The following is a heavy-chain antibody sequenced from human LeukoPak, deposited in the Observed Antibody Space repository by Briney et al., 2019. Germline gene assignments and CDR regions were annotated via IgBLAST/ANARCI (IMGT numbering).Heavy chain of an antibody. V-gene: IGHV4-59*01. CDR3: ARRNRAYGMDV. Sequence: GSLRLSCAASGFTFSSYAMSWIRQPPGKGLEWIGYIYYSGSTNYNPSLKSRVTISVDTSKNQFSLKLSSVTAADTAVYYCARRNRAYGMDVWGQGTTVTVSS. CDR2: IYYSGST. CDR1: GFTFSSYA. J-gene: IGHJ6*02.